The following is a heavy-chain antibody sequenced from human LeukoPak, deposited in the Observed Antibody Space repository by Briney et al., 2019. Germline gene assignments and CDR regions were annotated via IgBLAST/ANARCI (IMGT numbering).Heavy chain of an antibody. D-gene: IGHD3-3*01. V-gene: IGHV4-59*12. CDR2: ISSSGSA. J-gene: IGHJ4*02. CDR1: GGPIRSYH. CDR3: ARATNYDSYFDS. Sequence: PANTLSLTCSVSGGPIRSYHWLWTPPSPGKGPEWIGYISSSGSANYNPSLQSRITMSLDTSKNQFSLKLTSVTAADTAVYFCARATNYDSYFDSWGQGALVTVSS.